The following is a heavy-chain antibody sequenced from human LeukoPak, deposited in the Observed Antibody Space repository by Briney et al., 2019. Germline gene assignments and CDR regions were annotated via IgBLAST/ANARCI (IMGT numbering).Heavy chain of an antibody. D-gene: IGHD5-18*01. Sequence: SGGSLRLSCAVSGFTFSNYAMNWVRQAPGKGLEWVSYISSSSDTIDYADSVKGRFTSSRDNAKNSLYLQMNSLRDEDTAVYYCARVHRGYSYGRLDYWGQGTLVTVSS. J-gene: IGHJ4*02. V-gene: IGHV3-48*02. CDR2: ISSSSDTI. CDR3: ARVHRGYSYGRLDY. CDR1: GFTFSNYA.